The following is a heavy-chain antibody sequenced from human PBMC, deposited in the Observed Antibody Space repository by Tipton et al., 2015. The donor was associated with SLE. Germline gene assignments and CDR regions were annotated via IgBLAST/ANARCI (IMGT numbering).Heavy chain of an antibody. Sequence: LRLSCSVSTGSISSFYWTWVRQPPGKGLEWIGLVYHTGAVSYNPSLNGRVTISIDTSTKQFSLRLHSVTAADTAVYYCARGGASVLIRKCYFDSWGQGTLVTVSS. V-gene: IGHV4-59*12. CDR1: TGSISSFY. CDR3: ARGGASVLIRKCYFDS. CDR2: VYHTGAV. D-gene: IGHD2-8*01. J-gene: IGHJ4*02.